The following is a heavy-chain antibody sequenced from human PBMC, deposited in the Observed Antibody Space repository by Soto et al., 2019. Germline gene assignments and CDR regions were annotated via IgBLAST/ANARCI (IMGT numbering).Heavy chain of an antibody. CDR1: GFTFSSYG. D-gene: IGHD3-22*01. V-gene: IGHV3-30*18. CDR3: AKEWVYDSSGWSFDY. CDR2: ISYDGSNK. Sequence: QVQLVESGGGVVQPGRSLRLSWAASGFTFSSYGMHWVRQAPGKGLEWVAVISYDGSNKYYADSVKGRFTISRDNSKNTLYLQMNSLRAEDTAVYYCAKEWVYDSSGWSFDYWGQGTLVTASS. J-gene: IGHJ4*02.